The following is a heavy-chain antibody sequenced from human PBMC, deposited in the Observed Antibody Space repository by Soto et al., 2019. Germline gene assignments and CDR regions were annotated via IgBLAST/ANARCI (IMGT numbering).Heavy chain of an antibody. CDR2: IYYSGGT. CDR3: AGVGATMTSQALGFDH. J-gene: IGHJ4*02. CDR1: GGSISSSSYY. D-gene: IGHD3-3*01. Sequence: PSETLSRTWTVSGGSISSSSYYWVWIRQPPGKVLDWIGSIYYSGGTYYNPSLKSRVTISVDTSKNQFSLMLTSVTAADTAVYYCAGVGATMTSQALGFDHWGQGILVTVSS. V-gene: IGHV4-39*07.